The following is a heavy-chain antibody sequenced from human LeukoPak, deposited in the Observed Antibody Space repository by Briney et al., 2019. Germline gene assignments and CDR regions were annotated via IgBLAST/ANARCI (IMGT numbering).Heavy chain of an antibody. CDR2: IGGSGGSA. J-gene: IGHJ4*02. V-gene: IGHV3-23*01. CDR1: GFTFSNYA. D-gene: IGHD3-22*01. CDR3: AKDRYYYDSSGYSWEYFDY. Sequence: PGGSLRLSCAASGFTFSNYAMSWVRQAPGKGLEWVSGIGGSGGSAYYADSMKGRFTISRDTSKNTLYLQMNSLRAEDTAVYYCAKDRYYYDSSGYSWEYFDYWGQGTLVTVSS.